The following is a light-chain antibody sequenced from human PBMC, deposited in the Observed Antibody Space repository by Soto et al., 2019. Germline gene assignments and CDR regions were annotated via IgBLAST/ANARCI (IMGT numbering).Light chain of an antibody. CDR2: KAS. Sequence: DIQMTQSPSTLSGSVGDRVTITCRASQTISSWLAWYQKKPGKAPKLLIYKASTLKSGVPSRFSGSGSVTEITRAISTLKPDDFATYYCQRYNRYYRACGQGTKV. J-gene: IGKJ1*01. CDR1: QTISSW. CDR3: QRYNRYYRA. V-gene: IGKV1-5*03.